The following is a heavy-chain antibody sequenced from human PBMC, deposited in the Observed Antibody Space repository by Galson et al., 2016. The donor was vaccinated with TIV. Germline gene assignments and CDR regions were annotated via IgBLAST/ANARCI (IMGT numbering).Heavy chain of an antibody. CDR1: GYTFTDYF. Sequence: SVKVSCKGSGYTFTDYFIHWVRQAPGQGLEWVGRINPNSGVTKYADILQDRVTLTVDTSISTAYMELSRLRSAADTAVYYCARDGYYYYYGMDVGGQGTTVTVSS. V-gene: IGHV1-2*06. CDR2: INPNSGVT. J-gene: IGHJ6*02. CDR3: ARDGYYYYYGMDV.